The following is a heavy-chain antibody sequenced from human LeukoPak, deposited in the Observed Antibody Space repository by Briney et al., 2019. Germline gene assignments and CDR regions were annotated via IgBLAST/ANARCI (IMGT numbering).Heavy chain of an antibody. V-gene: IGHV4-59*07. CDR1: VRSINSAS. D-gene: IGHD2/OR15-2a*01. J-gene: IGHJ1*01. Sequence: PSDTLSLTFTVSVRSINSASWSWLRQPPGKGLEWMGFISYDGSTRYNPSLGSRVTISIDTPRNQFSMDLSSVTAADTAVYYCATFYLMTSYSDCWGQGTLVTVSS. CDR2: ISYDGST. CDR3: ATFYLMTSYSDC.